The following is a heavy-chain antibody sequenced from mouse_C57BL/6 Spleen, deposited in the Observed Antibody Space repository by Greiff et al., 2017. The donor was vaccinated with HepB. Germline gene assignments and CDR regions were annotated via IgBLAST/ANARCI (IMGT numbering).Heavy chain of an antibody. Sequence: VQLQQSGPELVKPGASVKISCKASGYSFTGYYMNWVKQSPEKSLEWIGEINPSTGGTTYNQKFKAKATLTVDKSSSTAYMQLKSLTSEDSAVYYCARSMTTTGYFDYWGQGTTLTVSS. CDR1: GYSFTGYY. V-gene: IGHV1-42*01. CDR3: ARSMTTTGYFDY. D-gene: IGHD2-4*01. J-gene: IGHJ2*01. CDR2: INPSTGGT.